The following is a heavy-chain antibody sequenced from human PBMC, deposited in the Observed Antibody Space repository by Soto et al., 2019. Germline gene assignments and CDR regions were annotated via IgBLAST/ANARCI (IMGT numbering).Heavy chain of an antibody. J-gene: IGHJ4*02. Sequence: QVQLQESGPGLVKPSETLSLTCTVSGGSIGSHYWGWIRQPPGEGLEWIGRASCSGSPSYNPSLKSRVTISIDTSRNQFSLKLTSVTAADTAVYYCARQWGGDYWGQGTLVTVSS. CDR3: ARQWGGDY. CDR2: ASCSGSP. V-gene: IGHV4-59*08. CDR1: GGSIGSHY. D-gene: IGHD3-16*01.